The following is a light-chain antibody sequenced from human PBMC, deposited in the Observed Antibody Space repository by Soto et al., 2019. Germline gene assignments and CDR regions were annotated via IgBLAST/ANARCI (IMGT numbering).Light chain of an antibody. J-gene: IGLJ2*01. CDR2: SNN. Sequence: QSVLTQPPSASGTPGQRVTISCSGSSSNIGSNTVNWYQQLPGTAPELLIYSNNQRPSGVPDRFSGSKSGTSASLAISGLQSEDEADYYCAAWVDSLNGPVFGGGTKLTVL. V-gene: IGLV1-44*01. CDR3: AAWVDSLNGPV. CDR1: SSNIGSNT.